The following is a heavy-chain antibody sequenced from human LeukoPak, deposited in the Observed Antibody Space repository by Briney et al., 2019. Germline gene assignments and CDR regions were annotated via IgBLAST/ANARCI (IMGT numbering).Heavy chain of an antibody. CDR1: DYSISSGYF. CDR2: IFHTGSS. Sequence: SETLSLTCTVSDYSISSGYFWTWIRQPPGKGLEWIGSIFHTGSSYYNPSLKSPVAISVDTSKNQFSLELSSVTAADTAVYYCARDLGLTISNNWFDPWGQGTLVTVSS. J-gene: IGHJ5*02. V-gene: IGHV4-38-2*02. CDR3: ARDLGLTISNNWFDP. D-gene: IGHD3-3*01.